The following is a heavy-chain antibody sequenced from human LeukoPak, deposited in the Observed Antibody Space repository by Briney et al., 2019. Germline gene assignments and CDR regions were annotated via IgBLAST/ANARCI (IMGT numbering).Heavy chain of an antibody. J-gene: IGHJ4*02. CDR2: INHSGST. CDR3: ARGVYSTRSDY. Sequence: KPSETLSLTCAVYGGSFSGYYWSWIRQPPGKGLEWIGEINHSGSTNYNPSLKSRVTISVDTSKNQFSLKLSSVTAADTAVYYCARGVYSTRSDYWGQGTLVTVSS. D-gene: IGHD2-2*01. V-gene: IGHV4-34*01. CDR1: GGSFSGYY.